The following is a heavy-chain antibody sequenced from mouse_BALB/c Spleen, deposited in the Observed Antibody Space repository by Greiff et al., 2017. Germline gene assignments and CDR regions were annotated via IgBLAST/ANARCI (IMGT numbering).Heavy chain of an antibody. D-gene: IGHD1-1*01. Sequence: VKVVESGPGLVQPSQSLSITCTVSGFSLTSYGVHWVRQSPGKGLEWLGVIWSGGSTDYNAAFISRLSISKDNSKSQVFFKMNSLQADDTAIYYCARRTTAWFAYGGQGTLVTVSA. CDR2: IWSGGST. V-gene: IGHV2-4-1*01. CDR3: ARRTTAWFAY. CDR1: GFSLTSYG. J-gene: IGHJ3*01.